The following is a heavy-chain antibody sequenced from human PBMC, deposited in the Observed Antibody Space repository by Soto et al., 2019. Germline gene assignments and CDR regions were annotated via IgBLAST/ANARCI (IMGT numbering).Heavy chain of an antibody. V-gene: IGHV3-53*01. CDR3: ATWHEREHAYDV. CDR2: LYDLDGS. Sequence: DVQLVESGGGLIQPGESLRLSCAAFGFTISGKKYVAWVRQAPGKGLEWVSALYDLDGSFYAASVKGRFTTSSASSKTTVYLQMNDLRPDDTAVYYCATWHEREHAYDVWGQGTTVTVSS. D-gene: IGHD1-1*01. CDR1: GFTISGKKY. J-gene: IGHJ3*01.